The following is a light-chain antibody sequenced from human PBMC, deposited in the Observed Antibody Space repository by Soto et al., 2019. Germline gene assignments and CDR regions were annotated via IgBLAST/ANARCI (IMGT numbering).Light chain of an antibody. CDR2: VAS. Sequence: EIVLTQSPGTLSLSPGERATLSCRASQSVSSSYLAWVQQKSGQAPRLLIYVASSRATGIPDRFSGSGSGTDFTLTISRLEPEDFAVYYCQQYGSYPVTFGRGTKVEIK. J-gene: IGKJ1*01. CDR3: QQYGSYPVT. V-gene: IGKV3-20*01. CDR1: QSVSSSY.